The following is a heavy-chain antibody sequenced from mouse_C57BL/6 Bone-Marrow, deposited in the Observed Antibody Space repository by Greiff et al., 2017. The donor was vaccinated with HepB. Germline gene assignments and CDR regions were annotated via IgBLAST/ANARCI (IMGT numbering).Heavy chain of an antibody. J-gene: IGHJ3*01. CDR1: GYAFTNYL. D-gene: IGHD1-1*01. Sequence: VQLQQSGAELVRPGTSVKVSCKASGYAFTNYLIEWVKQRPGQGLEWIGVINPGSGGTNYNEKFKGKATLTADKSSSTAYMQLGSLTSEDSAVYFCARFDYYGSSYVGFAYWGQGTLVTVSA. CDR2: INPGSGGT. V-gene: IGHV1-54*01. CDR3: ARFDYYGSSYVGFAY.